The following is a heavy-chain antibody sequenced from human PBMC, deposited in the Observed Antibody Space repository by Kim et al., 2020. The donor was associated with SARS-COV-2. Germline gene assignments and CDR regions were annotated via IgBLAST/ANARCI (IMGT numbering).Heavy chain of an antibody. Sequence: SETLSLTCAVYGGSFSGYYWSWIRQPPGKGLEWIGEINHSGSTNYNPSLKSRVTISVDTSKNQFSLKLSSVTAADTAVYYCARGKVLRFSKYGMDVWGQGTTVTVSS. V-gene: IGHV4-34*01. CDR1: GGSFSGYY. CDR2: INHSGST. CDR3: ARGKVLRFSKYGMDV. J-gene: IGHJ6*02. D-gene: IGHD3-3*01.